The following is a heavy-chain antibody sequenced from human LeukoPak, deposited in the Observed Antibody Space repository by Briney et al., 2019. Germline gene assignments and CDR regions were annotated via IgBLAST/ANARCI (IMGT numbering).Heavy chain of an antibody. CDR2: INPNSGGT. CDR1: GYTFTGYY. CDR3: ARVSSSTSCYDDY. D-gene: IGHD2-2*01. J-gene: IGHJ4*02. Sequence: GASVKVSCKASGYTFTGYYMHWVRQAPGQGLEWMGWINPNSGGTNYAQKFQGRVTMTRNTSISTAYMELSRLRSDDTAVYYCARVSSSTSCYDDYWGQGTLVTVSS. V-gene: IGHV1-2*02.